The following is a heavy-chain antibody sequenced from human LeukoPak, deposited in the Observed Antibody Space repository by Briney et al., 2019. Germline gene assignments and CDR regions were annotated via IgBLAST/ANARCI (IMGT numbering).Heavy chain of an antibody. CDR1: GFTVSSNY. V-gene: IGHV3-53*04. D-gene: IGHD3-9*01. Sequence: GGSLRLSCAASGFTVSSNYMSWVRQAPGKGLEWVSVIYSGGSTYYADSVKGRFTISRHNSKNTLYLQMNSLRAEDTAVYYCARATKGYYDILTGYQADAFDIWGQGTMVTVSS. CDR3: ARATKGYYDILTGYQADAFDI. CDR2: IYSGGST. J-gene: IGHJ3*02.